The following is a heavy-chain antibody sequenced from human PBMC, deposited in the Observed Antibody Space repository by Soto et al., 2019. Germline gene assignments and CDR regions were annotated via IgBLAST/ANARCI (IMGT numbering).Heavy chain of an antibody. D-gene: IGHD3-22*01. CDR1: GGTFSRHA. Sequence: QLVQSGPEVKKPGTSVKVSCKASGGTFSRHAISWVRQTPGQGLEWMGGIIPIFGTANHAQKFQGRVTIIADESTSTVYMELSSLRSEDTAMYYCARGWGYDSNDYYYAYWGQGTLVIVSS. J-gene: IGHJ4*02. CDR3: ARGWGYDSNDYYYAY. CDR2: IIPIFGTA. V-gene: IGHV1-69*01.